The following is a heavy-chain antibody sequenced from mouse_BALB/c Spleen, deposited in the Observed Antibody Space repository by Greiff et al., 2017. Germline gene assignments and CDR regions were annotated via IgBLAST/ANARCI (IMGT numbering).Heavy chain of an antibody. CDR3: ARWEGDAMDY. Sequence: QVQLQQSGAELARPGASVKLSCKASGYTFTDYYINWVKQRTGQGLEWIGEIYPGSGNTYYNEKFKGKATLTADKSSSTAYMQLSSLTSEDSAVYFCARWEGDAMDYWGQGTSVTVSS. D-gene: IGHD4-1*01. CDR1: GYTFTDYY. V-gene: IGHV1-77*01. J-gene: IGHJ4*01. CDR2: IYPGSGNT.